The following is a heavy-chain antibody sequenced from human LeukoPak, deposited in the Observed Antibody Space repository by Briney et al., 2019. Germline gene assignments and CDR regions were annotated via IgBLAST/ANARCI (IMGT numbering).Heavy chain of an antibody. CDR2: IYYSGST. D-gene: IGHD3/OR15-3a*01. Sequence: SETLSLTCTVSGGSISNYYWSWIRQPPGKRLEWIGYIYYSGSTNYSPSLKSRVTISVDTSKNQFSLNLSSVTAADTAVYYCARGDLNHFGLVIAIDYWGQGTLVTVSS. CDR3: ARGDLNHFGLVIAIDY. V-gene: IGHV4-59*01. J-gene: IGHJ4*02. CDR1: GGSISNYY.